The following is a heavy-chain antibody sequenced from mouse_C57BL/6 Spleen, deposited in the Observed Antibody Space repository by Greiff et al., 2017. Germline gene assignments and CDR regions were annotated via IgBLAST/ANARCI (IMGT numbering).Heavy chain of an antibody. CDR2: IYPGDGDT. CDR3: ARWSTGQATNY. D-gene: IGHD3-2*02. CDR1: GYAFSSSW. V-gene: IGHV1-82*01. Sequence: QVQLQQSGPELVKPGASVKISCTASGYAFSSSWMNWVQQRPGKGLEWIGRIYPGDGDTNYNGKFKGKATLTADKSSSTAYMQLSSLTSEDSAVYFCARWSTGQATNYWGQGTTLTVSS. J-gene: IGHJ2*01.